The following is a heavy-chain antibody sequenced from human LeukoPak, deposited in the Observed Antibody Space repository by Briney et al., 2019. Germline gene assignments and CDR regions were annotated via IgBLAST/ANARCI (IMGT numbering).Heavy chain of an antibody. D-gene: IGHD6-13*01. CDR2: FDPEDGET. Sequence: ASVKVSCKVSGYTLTELSMHWVRQAPGKGLEWMGGFDPEDGETIYAQKFQGRVTMTEDTSTDTAYMELSSLRSEDTAVYYCAKARTAAALFDYWGQGTLVTVSS. J-gene: IGHJ4*02. CDR3: AKARTAAALFDY. V-gene: IGHV1-24*01. CDR1: GYTLTELS.